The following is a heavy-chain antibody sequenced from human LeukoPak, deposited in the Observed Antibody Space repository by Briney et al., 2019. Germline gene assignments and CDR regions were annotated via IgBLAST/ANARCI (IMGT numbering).Heavy chain of an antibody. D-gene: IGHD3-10*01. CDR1: GGSISSGDYY. CDR2: IYYSGST. CDR3: AKRSEDDGSGEERWFDP. J-gene: IGHJ5*02. Sequence: SETLCLTCTVSGGSISSGDYYWSWIRQPPGRGLEWIGYIYYSGSTYYNPSLKSRFPISVDTSKNQFSLKLSPVTAADTAVYYCAKRSEDDGSGEERWFDPWGQGTLVTVSS. V-gene: IGHV4-30-4*01.